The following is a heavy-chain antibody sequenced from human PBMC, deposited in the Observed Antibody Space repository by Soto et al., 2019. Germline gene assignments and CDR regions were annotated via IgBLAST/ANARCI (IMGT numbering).Heavy chain of an antibody. Sequence: EVQLVESGGDLVQPGGSLRLSCAASGFTFSSYWMSWVRQAPGKGLEWVTNIKEDGSKKYYVDSVKGRFTISRDNAKNSLFLQMNNLRVEDTAVYCCARESWNSRDYWGQGTLVTVSS. CDR2: IKEDGSKK. V-gene: IGHV3-7*01. J-gene: IGHJ4*02. D-gene: IGHD1-1*01. CDR1: GFTFSSYW. CDR3: ARESWNSRDY.